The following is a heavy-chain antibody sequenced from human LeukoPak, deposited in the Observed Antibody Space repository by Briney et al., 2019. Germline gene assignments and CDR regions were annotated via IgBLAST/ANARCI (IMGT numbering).Heavy chain of an antibody. D-gene: IGHD2-2*02. CDR3: ARGTPYCSSASCYNY. Sequence: ASVKVSCKASGYTFTSYGISWVRQAPGQGLEWMGWINAGNGNTKYSQKFQGRVTITRDTSASTAYMELSSLRSEDTAVYYCARGTPYCSSASCYNYWGQGTLVSVSS. V-gene: IGHV1-3*01. CDR1: GYTFTSYG. CDR2: INAGNGNT. J-gene: IGHJ4*02.